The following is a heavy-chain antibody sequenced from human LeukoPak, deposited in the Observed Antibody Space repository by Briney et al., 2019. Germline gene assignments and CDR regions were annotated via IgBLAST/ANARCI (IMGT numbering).Heavy chain of an antibody. D-gene: IGHD3-22*01. CDR3: ARPYYYDSRIDP. J-gene: IGHJ5*02. Sequence: PSETLSLTCTVSGGSISSGDYYWSWIRQPPGKGLEWIGYMYYSGSTYYNPSLKSRVVISVDTSKNQFSLKLSSVTAADTAVYYCARPYYYDSRIDPWGQGTLVTVSS. CDR2: MYYSGST. V-gene: IGHV4-30-4*01. CDR1: GGSISSGDYY.